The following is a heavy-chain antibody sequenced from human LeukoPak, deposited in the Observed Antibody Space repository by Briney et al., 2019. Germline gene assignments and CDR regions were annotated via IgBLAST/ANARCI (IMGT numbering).Heavy chain of an antibody. J-gene: IGHJ3*02. Sequence: GGSLRLSCAASGFTFSSYGMHWVRQAPGKGLEWVSVIYSGGITYYADSVKGRFTISRDNSKNTLYLQMNTLRAEDTAVYYCARGVEYSGSYYHAFDIWGQGTLVTVSS. CDR3: ARGVEYSGSYYHAFDI. CDR1: GFTFSSYG. V-gene: IGHV3-53*01. D-gene: IGHD1-26*01. CDR2: IYSGGIT.